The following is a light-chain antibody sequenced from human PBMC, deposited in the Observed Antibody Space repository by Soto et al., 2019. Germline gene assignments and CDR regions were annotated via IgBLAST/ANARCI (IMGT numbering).Light chain of an antibody. CDR2: EVS. J-gene: IGLJ1*01. CDR1: SSAVGSYNL. V-gene: IGLV2-23*02. CDR3: CSYAGSSTFRV. Sequence: QSVLTQPASVSGSPGQSITISCTGTSSAVGSYNLVSWYQQHPGKAPKLMIYEVSKRPSGVSNRFSGSKSGNTASLTISGHQAEDEADYYCCSYAGSSTFRVFGTGTKVPVL.